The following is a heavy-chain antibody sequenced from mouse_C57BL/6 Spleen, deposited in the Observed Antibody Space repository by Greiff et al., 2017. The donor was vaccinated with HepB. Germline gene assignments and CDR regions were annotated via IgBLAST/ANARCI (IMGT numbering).Heavy chain of an antibody. J-gene: IGHJ2*01. V-gene: IGHV1-81*01. CDR3: ARSLVTTVVALYYFDY. D-gene: IGHD1-1*01. Sequence: QVQLQQSGAELARPGASVKLSCKASGYTFTSYGISWVKQRTGQGLEWIGEIYPRSGNTYYNEKFKGKATLTADKSSSTAYMELRSLTSEDSAVYFCARSLVTTVVALYYFDYWGQGTTLTVSS. CDR1: GYTFTSYG. CDR2: IYPRSGNT.